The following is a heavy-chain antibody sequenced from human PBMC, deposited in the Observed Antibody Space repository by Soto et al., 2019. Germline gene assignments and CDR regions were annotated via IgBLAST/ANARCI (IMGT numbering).Heavy chain of an antibody. CDR3: ARDKQLAGWFDP. Sequence: ASVNVSCKASGYTFTSYGISWVRQAPGQGLEWMGWISAYNGNTNYAQKLQGRVTMTTDTSTSTAYMELRSLRSDDTAVYYCARDKQLAGWFDPWGQGTLVTVSS. V-gene: IGHV1-18*04. CDR2: ISAYNGNT. J-gene: IGHJ5*02. CDR1: GYTFTSYG. D-gene: IGHD6-6*01.